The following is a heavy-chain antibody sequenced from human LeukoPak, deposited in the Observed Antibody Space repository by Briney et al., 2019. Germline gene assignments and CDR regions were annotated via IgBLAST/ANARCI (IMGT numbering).Heavy chain of an antibody. CDR3: AKAKSSADAFDI. D-gene: IGHD3-22*01. J-gene: IGHJ3*02. CDR2: ISGSGGST. V-gene: IGHV3-23*01. Sequence: PGGSLRLSCAASGFTFSSYAMSWVRQAPGKGLEWASAISGSGGSTYYADSVKGRFTISRDNSKNTLYLQMNSLRAEDTAVYYCAKAKSSADAFDIWGQGTMVTVSS. CDR1: GFTFSSYA.